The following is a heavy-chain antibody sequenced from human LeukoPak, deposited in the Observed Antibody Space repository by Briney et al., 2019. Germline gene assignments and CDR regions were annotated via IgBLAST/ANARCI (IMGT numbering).Heavy chain of an antibody. V-gene: IGHV3-23*05. CDR1: GFSFSRHA. CDR2: IFDSGAPS. CDR3: TKAVGGGRDAYDV. D-gene: IGHD3-16*01. J-gene: IGHJ3*01. Sequence: GGSLRLSCVGSGFSFSRHAMNWVRQAPGKAPEWVSSIFDSGAPSYYADSEKGRFTISRDNSGNTFYLQMENLRAEDSATYFCTKAVGGGRDAYDVWGLGTRVIVSS.